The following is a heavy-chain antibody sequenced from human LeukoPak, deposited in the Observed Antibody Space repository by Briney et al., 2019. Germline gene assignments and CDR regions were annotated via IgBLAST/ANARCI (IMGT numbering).Heavy chain of an antibody. V-gene: IGHV4-34*01. CDR1: GGSFSGYY. CDR3: ARCYDSSGYQLPFDP. Sequence: SETLSLTCAVYGGSFSGYYWSWIRQPPGKGLEWIGEINHSGSTNYNPSLKSRVTISVDTSKNQFSLKLSSVTAADTAVYYCARCYDSSGYQLPFDPWGQGTLVTVSS. CDR2: INHSGST. J-gene: IGHJ5*02. D-gene: IGHD3-22*01.